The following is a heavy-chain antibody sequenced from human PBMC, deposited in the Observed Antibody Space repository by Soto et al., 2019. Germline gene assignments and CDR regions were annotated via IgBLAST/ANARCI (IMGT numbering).Heavy chain of an antibody. CDR1: GFYLTTTSMG. CDR2: IYWDDDQ. V-gene: IGHV2-5*02. J-gene: IGHJ4*01. D-gene: IGHD4-17*01. Sequence: QITLKESGPPVVRPAQTLTLTCAFSGFYLTTTSMGVAWIRQPPGKALEWLALIYWDDDQRYSPSLKDRLTISKDTSRSRVVLTISNMNPEDTGTYFCAHAGDYDLLSFDHWGPGTLVTVSS. CDR3: AHAGDYDLLSFDH.